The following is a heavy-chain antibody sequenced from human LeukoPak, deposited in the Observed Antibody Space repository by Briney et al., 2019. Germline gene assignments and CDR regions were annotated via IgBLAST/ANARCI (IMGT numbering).Heavy chain of an antibody. D-gene: IGHD6-13*01. CDR1: GYTFTNYY. CDR3: ARDVSVAAAGLVGY. CDR2: INPSGGST. Sequence: ASVKVSCKASGYTFTNYYMHWVRQAPGQGLEWMGIINPSGGSTSYAQKFQGRVTMTRDMSTSTVYVELSSLRSEDTAVYYCARDVSVAAAGLVGYWGQGTLVTVSS. V-gene: IGHV1-46*01. J-gene: IGHJ4*02.